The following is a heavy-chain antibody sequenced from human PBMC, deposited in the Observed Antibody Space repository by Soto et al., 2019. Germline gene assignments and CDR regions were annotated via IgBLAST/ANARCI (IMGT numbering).Heavy chain of an antibody. CDR1: GFTFSDYY. D-gene: IGHD3-16*01. J-gene: IGHJ4*02. Sequence: QVHLEESGGGLVKPGGSLRLSCTASGFTFSDYYMSWIRQAPGKGLEWISDISDSGRITHHADSVEGRFTISRDNAKDSLYLQLNNLRPEDSAIYSCARDHGGGGLALEYWGQGTLVSVSS. CDR2: ISDSGRIT. CDR3: ARDHGGGGLALEY. V-gene: IGHV3-11*01.